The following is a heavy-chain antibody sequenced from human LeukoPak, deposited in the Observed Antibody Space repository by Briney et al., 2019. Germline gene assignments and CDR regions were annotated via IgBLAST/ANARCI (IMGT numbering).Heavy chain of an antibody. CDR3: AKEKDRKFDY. V-gene: IGHV3-30*18. CDR2: ISYDGSNK. Sequence: GGSLRLSRAASGFTFSSYGMHWVRQAPGKGLEWVAVISYDGSNKYYADSVKGRFTISRDNSKNTLYLQMNSLRAEDTAVYYCAKEKDRKFDYWGQGTLVTVSS. D-gene: IGHD1-14*01. J-gene: IGHJ4*02. CDR1: GFTFSSYG.